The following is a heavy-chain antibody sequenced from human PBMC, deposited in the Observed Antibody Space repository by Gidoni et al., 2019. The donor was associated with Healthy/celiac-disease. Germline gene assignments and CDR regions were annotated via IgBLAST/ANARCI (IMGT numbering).Heavy chain of an antibody. CDR3: ARDREWELRGMDV. D-gene: IGHD1-26*01. CDR2: IIPILGIA. J-gene: IGHJ6*02. V-gene: IGHV1-69*09. Sequence: QVQLVQSGAEVKKPGSSVKVSCTASGGTFSSYAISWVRQAPGQGLEWMGRIIPILGIANYAQKFQGRVTITADKSTSTAYMELSSLRSEDTAVYYCARDREWELRGMDVWGQGTTVTVSS. CDR1: GGTFSSYA.